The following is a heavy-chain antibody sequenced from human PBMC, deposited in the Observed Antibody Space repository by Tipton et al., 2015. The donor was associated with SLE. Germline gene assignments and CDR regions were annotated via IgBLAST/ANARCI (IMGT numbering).Heavy chain of an antibody. D-gene: IGHD3-3*01. J-gene: IGHJ4*02. Sequence: TLSLTCTVSDDSISTDYWSWIRQPPGRGLEWIGYVYHSGITNSNPSLQSRVTMSIDTSKNQFSLKLTSVTAADTAVYYCTSSPGITIFGVVTYFDYWSQGHLVTVSS. V-gene: IGHV4-59*01. CDR2: VYHSGIT. CDR1: DDSISTDY. CDR3: TSSPGITIFGVVTYFDY.